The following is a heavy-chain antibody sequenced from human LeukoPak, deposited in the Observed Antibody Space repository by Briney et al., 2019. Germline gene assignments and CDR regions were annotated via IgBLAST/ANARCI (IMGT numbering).Heavy chain of an antibody. V-gene: IGHV3-23*01. Sequence: GGTLRLSCAASGFTFSSYGMSWVRQAPGKGLEWVSAISGSGGSTYYADSVKGRFTISRDNSKNTLYLQMNSLRAEDTAVYYCAKDGGYSSGWYDYWGQGTLVTVSS. CDR1: GFTFSSYG. CDR2: ISGSGGST. D-gene: IGHD6-19*01. J-gene: IGHJ4*02. CDR3: AKDGGYSSGWYDY.